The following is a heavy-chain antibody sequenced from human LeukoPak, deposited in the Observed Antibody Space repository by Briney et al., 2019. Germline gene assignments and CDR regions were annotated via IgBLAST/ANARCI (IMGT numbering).Heavy chain of an antibody. CDR1: GGSFSGYY. CDR2: INHSGST. Sequence: PSETLSLTCAVYGGSFSGYYGSWIRQPPGKGLEWIGEINHSGSTNYNPSLKSRVTISVDTSKNQFSLKLSSVTAADTAVYYCARGVIAAAGISDNWFDPWGQGTLVTVSS. D-gene: IGHD6-13*01. J-gene: IGHJ5*02. CDR3: ARGVIAAAGISDNWFDP. V-gene: IGHV4-34*01.